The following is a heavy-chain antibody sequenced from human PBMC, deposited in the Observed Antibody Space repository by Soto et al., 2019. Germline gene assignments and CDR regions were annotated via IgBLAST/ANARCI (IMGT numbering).Heavy chain of an antibody. J-gene: IGHJ6*03. D-gene: IGHD3-10*01. CDR3: ASSSGSYSPYFYYYYMDV. CDR2: IYYSGTT. V-gene: IGHV4-59*08. Sequence: SETLSLTCTVSGGSISSFYWSWIRQPPGKGLEWIGYIYYSGTTNYNPSLKSRVTISVDTSQNQFSLKLSSVTAADTAVYYCASSSGSYSPYFYYYYMDVWGKGTTVTVSS. CDR1: GGSISSFY.